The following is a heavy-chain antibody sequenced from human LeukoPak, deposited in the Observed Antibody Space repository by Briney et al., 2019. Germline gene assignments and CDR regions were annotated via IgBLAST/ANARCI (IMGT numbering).Heavy chain of an antibody. CDR3: ARRDVFSGQWLFFDY. CDR2: ISGDTRST. V-gene: IGHV3-23*01. D-gene: IGHD3-22*01. CDR1: GFTFNNYD. J-gene: IGHJ4*02. Sequence: PGGTLRLSCAVSGFTFNNYDMNWVRQPPGKGLEWVSTISGDTRSTNYADSVKGRFTISRDNSKNTLYLQMHSLRAEDTAVYYCARRDVFSGQWLFFDYWGQGTLVTVS.